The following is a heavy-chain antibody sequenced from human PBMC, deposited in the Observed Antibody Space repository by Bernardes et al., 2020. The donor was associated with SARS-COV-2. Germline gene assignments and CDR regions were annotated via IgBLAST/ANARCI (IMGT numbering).Heavy chain of an antibody. Sequence: SETLSLTCTVSGGSISAYYGSWFRQPPGKGLEWIGYPYYTGSTNYNPTLQSRVTISVDTSKNQFSLKLSSVTAADTAVYYCARGFDYWGQGILVTVSS. CDR3: ARGFDY. V-gene: IGHV4-59*01. J-gene: IGHJ4*02. CDR2: PYYTGST. CDR1: GGSISAYY.